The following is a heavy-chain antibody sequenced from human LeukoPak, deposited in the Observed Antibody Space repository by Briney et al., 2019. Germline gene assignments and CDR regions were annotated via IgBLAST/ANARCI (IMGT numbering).Heavy chain of an antibody. CDR3: GKETGIILVRGAVDY. V-gene: IGHV3-23*01. J-gene: IGHJ4*02. CDR1: GFAFSSYA. D-gene: IGHD3-10*01. Sequence: GGSLRLSCAASGFAFSSYAMSWVRQAPGKGLEWVSVTSGSGGNPYYADSVKGRFTISRDNSKNTVYLHMNSLRAEDTALYYCGKETGIILVRGAVDYWGQGTLVTVSS. CDR2: TSGSGGNP.